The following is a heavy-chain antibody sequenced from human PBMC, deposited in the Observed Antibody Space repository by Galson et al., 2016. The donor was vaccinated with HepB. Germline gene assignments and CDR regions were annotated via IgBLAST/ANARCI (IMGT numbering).Heavy chain of an antibody. D-gene: IGHD3-10*01. J-gene: IGHJ4*02. CDR1: GFTFSSYW. V-gene: IGHV3-74*01. CDR3: ARGPPYGEFDY. CDR2: ISSDGSSI. Sequence: SLRLSCAASGFTFSSYWMHWVRQAPGKGLVWVSCISSDGSSINYAGSVKGRFTISRDNAKNTVYLQMNGLKAEDTAVYYCARGPPYGEFDYWGQGTLVTVSS.